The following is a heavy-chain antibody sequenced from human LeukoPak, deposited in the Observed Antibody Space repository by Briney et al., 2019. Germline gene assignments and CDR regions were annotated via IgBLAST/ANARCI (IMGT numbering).Heavy chain of an antibody. CDR3: ARDNGGYNWFDP. J-gene: IGHJ5*02. D-gene: IGHD2-8*01. V-gene: IGHV4-59*01. CDR2: IYYSGST. CDR1: GGSISSYY. Sequence: SETLSLTCTVSGGSISSYYWSWIRQPPGKGLEWIGYIYYSGSTYYNPSLKSRVTISGDTSKNQFSLKLNSVTAADTAVYYCARDNGGYNWFDPWGQGTLVTVSS.